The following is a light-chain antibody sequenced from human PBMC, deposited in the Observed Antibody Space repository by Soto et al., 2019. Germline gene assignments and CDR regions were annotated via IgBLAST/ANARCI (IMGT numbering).Light chain of an antibody. CDR3: TSYGGRDNLM. Sequence: QSVLTQPPSASGSPGQSVTISCTGTSSDIGAYNYVSWFQQHPGEAPKLIISEVNKRPSGVPDRFPGSRSGNTASLTVSGLQAEDEADYYCTSYGGRDNLMFGGGTKLTVL. J-gene: IGLJ3*02. CDR1: SSDIGAYNY. CDR2: EVN. V-gene: IGLV2-8*01.